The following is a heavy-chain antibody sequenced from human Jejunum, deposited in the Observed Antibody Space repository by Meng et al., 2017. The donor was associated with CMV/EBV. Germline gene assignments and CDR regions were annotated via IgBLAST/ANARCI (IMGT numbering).Heavy chain of an antibody. V-gene: IGHV4-4*07. CDR3: ARDMHREVVIQDY. CDR1: GGSISDYY. CDR2: IYSNGAT. D-gene: IGHD3-10*01. J-gene: IGHJ4*02. Sequence: QVQVQESGPGLVKPSETLSLTCTVSGGSISDYYWSWIRQPAGKGLEWIGRIYSNGATNYNPSLKSRVTMSVDTSKNQFSLKLSSVTAADTAVYFCARDMHREVVIQDYWGQGTLVTVSS.